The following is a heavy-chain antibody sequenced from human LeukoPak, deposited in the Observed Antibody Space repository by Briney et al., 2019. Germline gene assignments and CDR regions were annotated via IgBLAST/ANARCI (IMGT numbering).Heavy chain of an antibody. V-gene: IGHV1-18*01. J-gene: IGHJ4*02. D-gene: IGHD5-12*01. CDR1: GYTFTSYG. CDR2: ISAYNGNT. CDR3: ARDTDIVATITIDY. Sequence: ASVKVSCKASGYTFTSYGISWVRQAPGQGLEWMGWISAYNGNTNHAQKLQGRVTMTTDTSTSTAYMELRSLRSDDTAVYYCARDTDIVATITIDYWGQGTLVTVSS.